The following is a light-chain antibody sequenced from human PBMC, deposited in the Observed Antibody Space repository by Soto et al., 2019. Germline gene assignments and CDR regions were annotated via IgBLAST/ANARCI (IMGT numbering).Light chain of an antibody. CDR1: SSDIGVYNH. CDR3: SSFTSTSTNYV. CDR2: DVS. Sequence: CVLTQPASVSGSPGQSITISCTGTSSDIGVYNHVSWYQQHPGKAPKLMIYDVSNRPSGVSNRFSGPKSGNTASLTISGLQPEDEADYYCSSFTSTSTNYVFGTGTKVTVL. J-gene: IGLJ1*01. V-gene: IGLV2-14*01.